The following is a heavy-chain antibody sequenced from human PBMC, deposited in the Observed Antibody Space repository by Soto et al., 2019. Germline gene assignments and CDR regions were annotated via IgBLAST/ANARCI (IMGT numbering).Heavy chain of an antibody. CDR2: ISAYNGNT. CDR3: AGFSGYSSSWYLDY. J-gene: IGHJ4*02. CDR1: GYTFTNYG. Sequence: QVQLVQSGAEVKKPGASVKVSCKASGYTFTNYGISWVRQAPRHGLEWMGWISAYNGNTNYAQQLQGRVTMTTDTSTSTAYMELRSLRSDDTAVYYCAGFSGYSSSWYLDYWGQGTLVTVSS. D-gene: IGHD6-13*01. V-gene: IGHV1-18*01.